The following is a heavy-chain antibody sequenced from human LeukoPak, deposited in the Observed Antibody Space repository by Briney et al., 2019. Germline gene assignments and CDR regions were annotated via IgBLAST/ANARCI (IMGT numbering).Heavy chain of an antibody. D-gene: IGHD5/OR15-5a*01. V-gene: IGHV3-23*01. CDR2: IGAGGTFT. CDR3: AKGASVRFYFFDY. Sequence: GGSLRLSCTASGFTFSSYAMNWVRQAPGKGLEWVSGIGAGGTFTYYADSVKGRFTISRDNSRNTLYLQMNSLRADDTAVYYCAKGASVRFYFFDYWGQGTLVTVSS. J-gene: IGHJ4*02. CDR1: GFTFSSYA.